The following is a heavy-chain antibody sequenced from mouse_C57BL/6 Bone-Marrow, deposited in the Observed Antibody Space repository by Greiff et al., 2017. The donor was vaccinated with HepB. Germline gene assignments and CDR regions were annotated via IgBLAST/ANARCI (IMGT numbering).Heavy chain of an antibody. CDR2: IWWDDAK. V-gene: IGHV8-8*01. J-gene: IGHJ3*01. D-gene: IGHD3-2*02. CDR1: GFSLSTFGMG. CDR3: ARTAQATFSSFAY. Sequence: QVTLKVSGPGILQPSPTLSLTCSFSGFSLSTFGMGVGWIRQPSGKGLEWLAHIWWDDAKYYNPALKSRLTISKDTSKNQVFLKIANVDTADTATDYCARTAQATFSSFAYWGQGTLVTVSA.